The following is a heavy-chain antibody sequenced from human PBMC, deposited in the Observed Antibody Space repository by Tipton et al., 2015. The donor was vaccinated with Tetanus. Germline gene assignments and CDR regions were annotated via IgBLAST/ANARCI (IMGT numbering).Heavy chain of an antibody. V-gene: IGHV1-8*01. J-gene: IGHJ5*02. Sequence: QLVQSGAEVKKPGASVKVSCKASRYTFTSYDINWVRQATGQGLEWMGWMNPNSGNTGYAQKFQGRVTMTRNTSISTAYMELSSLRSEDAAVYYCARVTYGWAWFDPWGQGTLVTVSS. CDR1: RYTFTSYD. CDR2: MNPNSGNT. D-gene: IGHD3-10*01. CDR3: ARVTYGWAWFDP.